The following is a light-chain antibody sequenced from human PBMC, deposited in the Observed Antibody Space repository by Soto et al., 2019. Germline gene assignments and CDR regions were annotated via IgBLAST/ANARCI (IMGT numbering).Light chain of an antibody. CDR2: DAS. J-gene: IGKJ1*01. CDR3: QQSYSTPRT. V-gene: IGKV1-39*01. CDR1: QRIGTY. Sequence: DIQMTQSPSSLSASVGDRVTITCRASQRIGTYLNWYQQKLGKAPKFLIYDASNLQSGVPSRFSGGGSGTDSTLTISSLQPEDFATYYCQQSYSTPRTFGQGTKVDIK.